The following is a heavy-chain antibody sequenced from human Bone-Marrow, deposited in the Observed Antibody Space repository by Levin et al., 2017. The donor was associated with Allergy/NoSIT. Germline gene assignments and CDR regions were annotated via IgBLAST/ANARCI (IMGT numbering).Heavy chain of an antibody. Sequence: TGGSLRLSCAASGFTFDDFGMHWVRQAPGKGLEWVAGISWNGGSIGYAKSVQGRFTISRDNAKNSLYLQMSALRAEDTALYYCVKENTLGGGLYYHGLDVWGQGTTVTVSS. J-gene: IGHJ6*02. V-gene: IGHV3-9*01. CDR2: ISWNGGSI. CDR1: GFTFDDFG. D-gene: IGHD3-10*01. CDR3: VKENTLGGGLYYHGLDV.